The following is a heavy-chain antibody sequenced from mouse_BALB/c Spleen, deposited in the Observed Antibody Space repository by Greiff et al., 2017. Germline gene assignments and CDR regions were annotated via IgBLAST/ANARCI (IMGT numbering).Heavy chain of an antibody. CDR3: ARRGTTVVARYYFDY. CDR2: IDPFNGGT. CDR1: GYSFTSYY. V-gene: IGHV1S135*01. J-gene: IGHJ2*01. Sequence: EVQLQQSGPELMKPGASVKISCKASGYSFTSYYMHWVKQSHGKSLEWIGYIDPFNGGTSYNQKFKGKATLTVDKSSSTAYMHLSSLTSEDSAVYFCARRGTTVVARYYFDYWGQGTTLTVSS. D-gene: IGHD1-1*01.